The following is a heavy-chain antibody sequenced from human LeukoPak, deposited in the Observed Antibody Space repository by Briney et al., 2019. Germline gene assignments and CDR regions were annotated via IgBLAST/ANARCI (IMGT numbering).Heavy chain of an antibody. CDR1: GYSFTSYW. CDR3: ARGEEPEMATTFDY. J-gene: IGHJ4*02. D-gene: IGHD5-24*01. CDR2: IYPRESDT. Sequence: GESLKIYCQGSGYSFTSYWIGRVRQMPGKGLEWIGIIYPRESDTRYSPSFQGQVTISADKSISTAYLQWSSLKASDTAMYYCARGEEPEMATTFDYWGQGTLVTVSS. V-gene: IGHV5-51*01.